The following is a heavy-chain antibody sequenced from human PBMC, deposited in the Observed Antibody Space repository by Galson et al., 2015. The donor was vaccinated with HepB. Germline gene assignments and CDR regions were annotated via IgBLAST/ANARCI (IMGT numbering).Heavy chain of an antibody. V-gene: IGHV3-33*06. CDR3: AKVAILGATPHYFDY. J-gene: IGHJ4*01. CDR2: IWSDGSKK. Sequence: SLRLSCAASGFTFNSHGMHWVRQAPGKGLECVAGIWSDGSKKHYIDSVKGRFALSRDVFKNMVYLQMNRLRAEDTAVYYCAKVAILGATPHYFDYWGHGNLVTVSS. CDR1: GFTFNSHG. D-gene: IGHD3-16*01.